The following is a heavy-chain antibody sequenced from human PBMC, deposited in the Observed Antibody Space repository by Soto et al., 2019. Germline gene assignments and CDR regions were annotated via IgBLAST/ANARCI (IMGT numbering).Heavy chain of an antibody. J-gene: IGHJ4*02. CDR3: ARLALGRIAAAGTGEY. V-gene: IGHV4-39*01. Sequence: QLQLQESGSGLVKPSETLSLTCTVSGGSISSSSYYWGWIRQPPGKGLEWIGSIYYSGNTYHNPSLKSRVTISVDTSKNQLSLKLSSVTAADTAVYYCARLALGRIAAAGTGEYWGQGTLVTVSP. D-gene: IGHD6-13*01. CDR2: IYYSGNT. CDR1: GGSISSSSYY.